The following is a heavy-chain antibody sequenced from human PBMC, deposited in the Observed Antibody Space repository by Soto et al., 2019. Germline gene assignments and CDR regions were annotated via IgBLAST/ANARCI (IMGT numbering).Heavy chain of an antibody. CDR3: ANGRYYYDSSGYFAY. Sequence: APGKGLEWVSAISGSGGSTYYADSVKGRFTISRDNSKNTLYLLMNSLRAEDTAVYYCANGRYYYDSSGYFAYWGQGTLVTVSS. V-gene: IGHV3-23*01. CDR2: ISGSGGST. D-gene: IGHD3-22*01. J-gene: IGHJ4*02.